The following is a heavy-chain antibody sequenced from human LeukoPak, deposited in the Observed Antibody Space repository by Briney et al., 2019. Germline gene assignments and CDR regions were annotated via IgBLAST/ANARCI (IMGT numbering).Heavy chain of an antibody. CDR3: AREYSSSSYGYYYYVDV. CDR1: GFTVSSNY. D-gene: IGHD6-6*01. J-gene: IGHJ6*03. CDR2: IYSGGST. Sequence: PGGSLRLSCAASGFTVSSNYMSWVRQAPGKGLEWVSVIYSGGSTYYADSVKGRFTISRDNSKNTLYLQMNSLRAEDTAVYYCAREYSSSSYGYYYYVDVWGKGTTVTVSS. V-gene: IGHV3-66*02.